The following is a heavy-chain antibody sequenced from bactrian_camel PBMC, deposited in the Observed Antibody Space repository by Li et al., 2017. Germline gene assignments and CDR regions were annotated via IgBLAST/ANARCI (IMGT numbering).Heavy chain of an antibody. V-gene: IGHV3S40*01. CDR2: INSGGGST. Sequence: VQLVESGGGLVQPGGSLRLSCAASGFTFSIYAMTWVRQVPGKGLEWVSTINSGGGSTYYADSVKGRFTISRDNAKNTVYLQMNFLKSEDTAVYYCATPTDYRDLEIFRYWGQGTQVTVS. J-gene: IGHJ6*01. D-gene: IGHD4*01. CDR1: GFTFSIYA. CDR3: ATPTDYRDLEIFRY.